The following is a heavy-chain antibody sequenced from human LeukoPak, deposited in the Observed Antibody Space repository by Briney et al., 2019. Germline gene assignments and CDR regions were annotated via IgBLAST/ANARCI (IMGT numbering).Heavy chain of an antibody. J-gene: IGHJ4*02. CDR2: IHYDGSKK. V-gene: IGHV3-30*02. CDR1: GFTFSSYG. CDR3: ATGQTYFDY. Sequence: GGSLRLSCAASGFTFSSYGMHWVRQAPGKGLEWVSFIHYDGSKKFYADSVKGRFTISRDNSENTLYLQMNSLRVEDTAVYYRATGQTYFDYWGQGTLVTVSS.